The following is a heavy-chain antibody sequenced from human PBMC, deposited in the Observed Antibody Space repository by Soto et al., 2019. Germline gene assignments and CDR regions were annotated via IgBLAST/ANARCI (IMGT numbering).Heavy chain of an antibody. CDR3: ARGPVVAATRRYQLY. J-gene: IGHJ4*02. CDR1: GYTFTSYY. D-gene: IGHD2-15*01. CDR2: INPSGGST. Sequence: QVQLVQSGAEVKKPGASVKVSCKASGYTFTSYYMHWVRQAPGQGLEWMGIINPSGGSTSYAQKCQGRVTMTRDTSTSTVYMELSSLRSEDTSVYYCARGPVVAATRRYQLYWGQGTLVTVSS. V-gene: IGHV1-46*01.